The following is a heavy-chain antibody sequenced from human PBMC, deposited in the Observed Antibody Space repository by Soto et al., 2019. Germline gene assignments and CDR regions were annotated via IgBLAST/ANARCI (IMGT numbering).Heavy chain of an antibody. Sequence: EVQLVESGGGLVKPGGSLRLSCAASGFTFSSYSMNWVRQAPGKGLEWVSPISSSSSYVYYADSVKGRFTISRDNAKNSLYLQMNSLRAEDTVVYYCARKLERRGGWFDPWGQGTLVTVPP. J-gene: IGHJ5*02. CDR2: ISSSSSYV. CDR3: ARKLERRGGWFDP. V-gene: IGHV3-21*01. D-gene: IGHD1-1*01. CDR1: GFTFSSYS.